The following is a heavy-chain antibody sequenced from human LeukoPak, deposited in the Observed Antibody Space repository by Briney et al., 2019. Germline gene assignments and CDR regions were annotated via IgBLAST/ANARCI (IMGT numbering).Heavy chain of an antibody. V-gene: IGHV4-39*01. J-gene: IGHJ4*02. CDR1: GGSISSSSYY. Sequence: KPSETLSLTCTVSGGSISSSSYYWGWIRQPPGKGLEWIGSIYYSGSTYYNPSLKSRVTLSVDTSKNQFSLKLSSVTAADTAVYYCARHRGSGWTPDFDYWGQGTLVTVSS. D-gene: IGHD6-19*01. CDR2: IYYSGST. CDR3: ARHRGSGWTPDFDY.